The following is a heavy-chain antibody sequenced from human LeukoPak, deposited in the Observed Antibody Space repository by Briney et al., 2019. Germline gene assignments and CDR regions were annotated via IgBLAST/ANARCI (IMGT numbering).Heavy chain of an antibody. CDR1: GFTVSSNY. D-gene: IGHD2-2*01. Sequence: GGSLRLSCAASGFTVSSNYMSWVRQAPGKGLEWVANIKQDGSGKYYVDSVKGRFTISRDNAKNSLFLQMNSLRAEDTAVYYCARVRCSSNSCFPDYWGQGTLVTVSS. CDR3: ARVRCSSNSCFPDY. CDR2: IKQDGSGK. J-gene: IGHJ4*02. V-gene: IGHV3-7*01.